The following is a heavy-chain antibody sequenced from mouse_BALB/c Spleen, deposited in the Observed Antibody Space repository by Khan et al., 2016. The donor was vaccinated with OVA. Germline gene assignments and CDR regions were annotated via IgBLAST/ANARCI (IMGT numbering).Heavy chain of an antibody. J-gene: IGHJ2*01. D-gene: IGHD1-1*01. CDR3: ARSGLRWDFDY. CDR2: INPSTGYT. Sequence: QVRLQQSGAELAKPGASVKMSCKASGYTFLNYWILWIKQRPGQGLEWIGYINPSTGYTEYNQNFKDKATLTADKSSSTAYMQLSSLTSEDSTVYYCARSGLRWDFDYWGQGTTLTVSS. CDR1: GYTFLNYW. V-gene: IGHV1-7*01.